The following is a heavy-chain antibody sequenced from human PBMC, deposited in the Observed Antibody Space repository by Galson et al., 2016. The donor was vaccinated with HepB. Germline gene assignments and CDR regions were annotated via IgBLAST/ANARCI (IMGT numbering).Heavy chain of an antibody. D-gene: IGHD3-22*01. CDR1: GYTFTSSV. CDR3: AIDYYETSAYDR. J-gene: IGHJ5*02. V-gene: IGHV1-3*04. CDR2: INTGNGNT. Sequence: SVKVCCKASGYTFTSSVMHWVRQAPGQRPEWMGFINTGNGNTKFSQKFQGRATITRDTSSTTAYLELSSLRSEDTAVYYCAIDYYETSAYDRWGQGTLVTVSS.